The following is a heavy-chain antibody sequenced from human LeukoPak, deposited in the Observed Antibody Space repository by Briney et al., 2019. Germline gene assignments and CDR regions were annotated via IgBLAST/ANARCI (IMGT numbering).Heavy chain of an antibody. D-gene: IGHD5-18*01. CDR2: INPNSRGT. J-gene: IGHJ3*02. Sequence: ASVKVSCKASGYTLTDYCMHWVGQAPGQGLEWMGWINPNSRGTDSAQKFQGRFSMTRDTSISTAYMELSRLRSDDTAVYYCARRAREYSHDAFDIWGQGTMVTVSS. CDR1: GYTLTDYC. V-gene: IGHV1-2*02. CDR3: ARRAREYSHDAFDI.